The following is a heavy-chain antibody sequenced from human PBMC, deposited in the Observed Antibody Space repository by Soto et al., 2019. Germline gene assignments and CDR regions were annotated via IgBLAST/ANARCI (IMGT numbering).Heavy chain of an antibody. CDR2: IYYSGST. CDR1: CGSISSGDYY. V-gene: IGHV4-30-4*01. J-gene: IGHJ4*02. CDR3: ARGRYYDSSGYYAY. D-gene: IGHD3-22*01. Sequence: TLSLTCTVSCGSISSGDYYWSWIRQPPGKGLEWIGYIYYSGSTYYNPSLKSRVTISVDTSKNQFSLKLSSVTAADTAVYYCARGRYYDSSGYYAYWGQATLVTLSS.